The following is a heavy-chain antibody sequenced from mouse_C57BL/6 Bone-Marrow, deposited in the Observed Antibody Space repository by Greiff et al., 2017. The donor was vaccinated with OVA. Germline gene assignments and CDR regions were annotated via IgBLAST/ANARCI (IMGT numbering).Heavy chain of an antibody. CDR2: IYPRSGNT. V-gene: IGHV1-81*01. Sequence: VQRVESGAELARPGASVKLSCKASGYTFTSYGISWVKQRTGQGLECIGEIYPRSGNTYYNEKFKGKATLTADKSSSTAYMELRSLTSEDSAVYFCARSRLRRGGYFDYWGQGTTLTVSS. D-gene: IGHD2-4*01. CDR1: GYTFTSYG. CDR3: ARSRLRRGGYFDY. J-gene: IGHJ2*01.